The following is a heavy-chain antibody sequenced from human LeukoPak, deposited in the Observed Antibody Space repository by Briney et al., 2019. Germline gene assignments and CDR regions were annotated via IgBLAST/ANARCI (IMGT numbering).Heavy chain of an antibody. CDR2: IKQDGSEK. Sequence: GGSLRLSCAASGFTFSSYWMSWVRQAPGKGLEWVANIKQDGSEKYYVDSVKGRFTISRDNAKNSLFLQMNSLRGEDTAVYYCAGSGSPDDYWGQGTLVTVSS. CDR3: AGSGSPDDY. CDR1: GFTFSSYW. V-gene: IGHV3-7*03. J-gene: IGHJ4*02. D-gene: IGHD3-10*01.